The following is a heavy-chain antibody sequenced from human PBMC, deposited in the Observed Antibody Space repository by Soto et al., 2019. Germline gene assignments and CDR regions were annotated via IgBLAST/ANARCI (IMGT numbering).Heavy chain of an antibody. Sequence: EVQLVESGGGLVQPGRSLRLSCAASGFTFDDYAMHWVRQAPGKGLEWVSGISWNSGSIGYADYVKGRFTISRDNAKNSLYLQMNSLRAEDTALYYCAKESGGYYGSGSYYNSFDYWGQGTLVTVSS. CDR2: ISWNSGSI. CDR3: AKESGGYYGSGSYYNSFDY. D-gene: IGHD3-10*01. CDR1: GFTFDDYA. V-gene: IGHV3-9*01. J-gene: IGHJ4*02.